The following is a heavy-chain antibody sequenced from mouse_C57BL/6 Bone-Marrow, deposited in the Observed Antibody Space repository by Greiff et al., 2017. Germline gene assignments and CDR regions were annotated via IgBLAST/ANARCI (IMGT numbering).Heavy chain of an antibody. V-gene: IGHV1-50*01. Sequence: VQLQQPGAELVKPGASVKLSCKASGYTFTSYWMQWVKQRPGQGLEWIGEIDPSDSYTNYNQKFKGKATLTVDTSSSTAYMQLSSLTSEDSAVYYCARGYYYGSIHYAMDYWGQGTSVTVSS. CDR3: ARGYYYGSIHYAMDY. J-gene: IGHJ4*01. D-gene: IGHD1-1*01. CDR2: IDPSDSYT. CDR1: GYTFTSYW.